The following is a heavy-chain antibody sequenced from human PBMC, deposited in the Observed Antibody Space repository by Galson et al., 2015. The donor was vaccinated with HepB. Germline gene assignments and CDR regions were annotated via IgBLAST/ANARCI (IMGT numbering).Heavy chain of an antibody. CDR3: AKRSKATVNTYYYYYMDV. D-gene: IGHD4-17*01. J-gene: IGHJ6*03. CDR2: ISYVGSNK. Sequence: SLRLSCAASGFTFSSYGMHWVRQAPGKGLEWVAVISYVGSNKYCADSVKGRFTISRDNSKNTLCLQMNSLRAEDTAVYYCAKRSKATVNTYYYYYMDVWGKGTTVTVSS. V-gene: IGHV3-30*18. CDR1: GFTFSSYG.